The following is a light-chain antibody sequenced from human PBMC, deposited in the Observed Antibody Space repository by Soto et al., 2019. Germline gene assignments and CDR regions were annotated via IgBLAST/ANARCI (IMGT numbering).Light chain of an antibody. CDR1: QSVSRN. V-gene: IGKV3D-15*01. CDR3: QQYNSYAWT. CDR2: GAS. J-gene: IGKJ1*01. Sequence: MTQTPSTLSGSVGDRVTLSCRDSQSVSRNYLAWYQKKPGQAPRLLIYGASTRATAIPDRFSGSGSGTEFTLTISSLQPDDFATYYCQQYNSYAWTFGQGTKVDI.